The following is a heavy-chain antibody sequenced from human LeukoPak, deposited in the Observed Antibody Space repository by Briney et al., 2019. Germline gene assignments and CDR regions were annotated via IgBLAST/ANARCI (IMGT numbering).Heavy chain of an antibody. J-gene: IGHJ4*02. CDR3: ARGASPYDFWSGYLFDY. Sequence: SETLSLTCTVSGGSISSGGYYWSWIRQPPGKGLEWIGYIYHSGSTYYNPSLKSRVTISVDRSKNQFSLKLSSVTAADTAVYYCARGASPYDFWSGYLFDYWGQGTLVTVSS. CDR2: IYHSGST. D-gene: IGHD3-3*01. CDR1: GGSISSGGYY. V-gene: IGHV4-30-2*01.